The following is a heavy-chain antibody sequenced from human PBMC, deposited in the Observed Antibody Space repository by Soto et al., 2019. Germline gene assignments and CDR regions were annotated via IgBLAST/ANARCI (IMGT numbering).Heavy chain of an antibody. D-gene: IGHD3-10*01. CDR1: GFTFSSYA. V-gene: IGHV3-64D*08. CDR3: VSPLLWFGDPTDY. CDR2: ISSNGGST. J-gene: IGHJ4*02. Sequence: GGSLRLSCSASGFTFSSYAMHWVRQAPGKGLEYVSAISSNGGSTYYADSVKGRFTISRDNSKNTLYLQMSSLRAEDTAVYYCVSPLLWFGDPTDYWGQGTLVTVSS.